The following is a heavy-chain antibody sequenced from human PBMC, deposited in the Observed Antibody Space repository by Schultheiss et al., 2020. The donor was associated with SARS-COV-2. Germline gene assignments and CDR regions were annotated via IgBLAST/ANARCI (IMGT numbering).Heavy chain of an antibody. D-gene: IGHD6-25*01. J-gene: IGHJ4*02. CDR3: ARDLAAATG. V-gene: IGHV3-7*01. Sequence: GGSLRLSCAVSGITFRYAWMNWVRQAPGKGLEWVANIHQDGRDKFYADSVKGRFTVSRDNAKNSLYLQMNSVRAEDTAVYYCARDLAAATGWGQGTLVTVSS. CDR2: IHQDGRDK. CDR1: GITFRYAW.